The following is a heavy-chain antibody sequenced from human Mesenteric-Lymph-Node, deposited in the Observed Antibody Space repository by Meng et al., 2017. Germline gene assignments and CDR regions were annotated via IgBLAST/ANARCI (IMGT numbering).Heavy chain of an antibody. CDR1: GYTFTGYY. J-gene: IGHJ5*02. V-gene: IGHV1-18*04. D-gene: IGHD2-15*01. CDR3: ARSPVVVVAATNWFDP. Sequence: VQLVQSGAEVKKPGASVKVSCKASGYTFTGYYMHWVRQAPGQGLEWMGWISAYNGNTNYAQKLQGRVTMTTDTSTSTAYMELSSLRSEDTAVYYCARSPVVVVAATNWFDPWGQGTLVTVSS. CDR2: ISAYNGNT.